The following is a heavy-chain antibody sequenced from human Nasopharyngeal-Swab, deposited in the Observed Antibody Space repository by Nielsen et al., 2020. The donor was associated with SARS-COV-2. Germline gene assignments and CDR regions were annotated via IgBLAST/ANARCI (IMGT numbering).Heavy chain of an antibody. D-gene: IGHD6-19*01. CDR3: ASAGSGWYYFDY. Sequence: SETLSLTCTVSGGSISSYYWSWIRQPPGKGLEWIGYIYYSGSTNYNPSLKSRVTISVDTTKNQFSLKLSSVTAADTAVYYCASAGSGWYYFDYWGQGTLVTVSS. V-gene: IGHV4-59*08. CDR1: GGSISSYY. J-gene: IGHJ4*02. CDR2: IYYSGST.